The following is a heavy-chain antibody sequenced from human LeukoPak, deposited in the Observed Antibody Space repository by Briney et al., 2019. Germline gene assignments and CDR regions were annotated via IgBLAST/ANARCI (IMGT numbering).Heavy chain of an antibody. D-gene: IGHD3-22*01. CDR1: GYTFTKYY. CDR2: INPSAGST. J-gene: IGHJ3*02. Sequence: ASVKVSCKASGYTFTKYYIHWVRQAPGQGLEWMGIINPSAGSTNYAQKFQGRVTLTRDTSTSTVYMNVSNLRSEDTAVYYCARESLGSYKTVVIVARGHDAFDMWAQGTMVTVSS. CDR3: ARESLGSYKTVVIVARGHDAFDM. V-gene: IGHV1-46*01.